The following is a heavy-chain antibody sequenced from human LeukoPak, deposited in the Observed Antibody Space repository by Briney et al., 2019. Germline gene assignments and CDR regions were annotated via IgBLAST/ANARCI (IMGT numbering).Heavy chain of an antibody. D-gene: IGHD4-17*01. V-gene: IGHV4-34*01. Sequence: SETLSLTCAVYGGSFSGYYWSWIRQPPGKGLEWIGDINYSGSTNYNPSLKSRVTISVDTSKNQFSLKLSSVTAADTAVYYCARGGGGPRLNYWGQGTLVTVSS. J-gene: IGHJ4*02. CDR1: GGSFSGYY. CDR3: ARGGGGPRLNY. CDR2: INYSGST.